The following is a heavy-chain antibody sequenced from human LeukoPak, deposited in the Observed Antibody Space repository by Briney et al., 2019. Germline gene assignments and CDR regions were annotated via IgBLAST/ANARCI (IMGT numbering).Heavy chain of an antibody. Sequence: GASVTVSCKASGYTFTHYGIFWVRQAPGQGLEWVGWISAYSGNTNYAQKLQGRVTMTTETSTSTAYMELESLRSDDTAVYYCAISQGSYYDTSGYLGGDYWGQGTLVTVSS. CDR3: AISQGSYYDTSGYLGGDY. J-gene: IGHJ4*02. V-gene: IGHV1-18*01. D-gene: IGHD3-22*01. CDR2: ISAYSGNT. CDR1: GYTFTHYG.